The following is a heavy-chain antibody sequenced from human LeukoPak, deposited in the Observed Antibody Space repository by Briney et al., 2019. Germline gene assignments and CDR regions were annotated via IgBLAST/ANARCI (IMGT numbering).Heavy chain of an antibody. Sequence: SETLSLTCTVSGGSISSGGYYWSWIRQHPGKGLEWIGYIYYSGSTYYNPSLKSRVTISVDTSKNQFSLKLSSVTAADTAVYYCARGSDDYGDYYRCFDYWGQGTLVTVSS. CDR2: IYYSGST. CDR3: ARGSDDYGDYYRCFDY. V-gene: IGHV4-31*03. J-gene: IGHJ4*02. CDR1: GGSISSGGYY. D-gene: IGHD4-17*01.